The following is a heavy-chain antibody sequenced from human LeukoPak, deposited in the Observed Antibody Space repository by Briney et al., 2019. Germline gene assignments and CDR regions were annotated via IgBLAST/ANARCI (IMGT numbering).Heavy chain of an antibody. D-gene: IGHD6-19*01. CDR3: ARGSFGYSNGWYVLGY. V-gene: IGHV1-2*02. CDR1: GYTFTGYY. J-gene: IGHJ4*02. CDR2: INPNSGGT. Sequence: ASVKVSCKASGYTFTGYYMHWVRQAPGQGLEWMGWINPNSGGTDYAQKFQGRVTMTRDTSISTAYMELSRLRSDDTAVYYCARGSFGYSNGWYVLGYWGQGTLVTVSS.